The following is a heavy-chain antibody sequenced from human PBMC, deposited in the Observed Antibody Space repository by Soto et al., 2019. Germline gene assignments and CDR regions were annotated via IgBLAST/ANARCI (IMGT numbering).Heavy chain of an antibody. V-gene: IGHV4-31*03. Sequence: SSQTLSLTSTVSGGSISSGGYYWSWIRQHPGKGLEWIGYIYYSGSTYYNPSLKSRVTISVDTSKNQFSLKLSSATAADTAVYYCAIWEDYYDSSGYPDAFDIWGQGTMVTASS. D-gene: IGHD3-22*01. CDR3: AIWEDYYDSSGYPDAFDI. CDR1: GGSISSGGYY. CDR2: IYYSGST. J-gene: IGHJ3*02.